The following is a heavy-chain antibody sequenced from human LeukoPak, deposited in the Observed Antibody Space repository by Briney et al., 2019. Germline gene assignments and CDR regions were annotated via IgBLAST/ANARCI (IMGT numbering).Heavy chain of an antibody. Sequence: ASVKVSCKVSGYTPTELSMHWVRQAPGKGLEWMGGFDPEDGETIYAQKFQGRVTMTEDTSTDTAYMELSSLRSEDTAVYYCATVGGSGSYVHDAFDIWGQGTMVTVSS. D-gene: IGHD3-10*01. J-gene: IGHJ3*02. CDR3: ATVGGSGSYVHDAFDI. V-gene: IGHV1-24*01. CDR2: FDPEDGET. CDR1: GYTPTELS.